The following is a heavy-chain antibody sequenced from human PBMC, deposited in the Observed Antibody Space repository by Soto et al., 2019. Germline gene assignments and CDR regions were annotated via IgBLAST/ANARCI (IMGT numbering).Heavy chain of an antibody. V-gene: IGHV1-69*01. CDR3: AREAPYCTSATCPKFYDMDV. J-gene: IGHJ6*02. CDR1: GGTFGSYA. CDR2: IIPILNSP. Sequence: QVQLVQSGAEVKKPGSSVKVSCKASGGTFGSYAITWVRRAPGQVLEWLGGIIPILNSPAYAQKFQARVIITADEITNTAYMELNSLRFDDTALYYCAREAPYCTSATCPKFYDMDVWGQGTTVTVAS. D-gene: IGHD2-2*01.